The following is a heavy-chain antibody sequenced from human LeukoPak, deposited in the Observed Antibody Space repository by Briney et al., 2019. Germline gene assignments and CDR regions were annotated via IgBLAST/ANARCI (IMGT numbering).Heavy chain of an antibody. J-gene: IGHJ5*02. CDR3: AMRGNTWYDS. CDR1: GFTVSSKY. V-gene: IGHV3-53*01. Sequence: GGSLRLSCAASGFTVSSKYMSWVRQAPGKGLECVSVIYSGGSTYYAASVKGRFTISRNDSKNKVVLQLNSLRVEDTAVYYCAMRGNTWYDSWGQGNLVTVSS. CDR2: IYSGGST.